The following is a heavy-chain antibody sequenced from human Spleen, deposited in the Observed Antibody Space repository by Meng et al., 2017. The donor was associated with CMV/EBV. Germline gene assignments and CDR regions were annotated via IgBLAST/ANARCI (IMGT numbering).Heavy chain of an antibody. CDR1: FNGYS. J-gene: IGHJ5*02. Sequence: FNGYSMHWGRQAPGKGLEWVAIISYDGSNKYYADSVKGRFTISRDNSKNTLYLQMNSLRIEDTGVYYCARDNGYCDSTRCFSSWFDPWGQGTLVTVSS. V-gene: IGHV3-30-3*01. D-gene: IGHD2-2*01. CDR3: ARDNGYCDSTRCFSSWFDP. CDR2: ISYDGSNK.